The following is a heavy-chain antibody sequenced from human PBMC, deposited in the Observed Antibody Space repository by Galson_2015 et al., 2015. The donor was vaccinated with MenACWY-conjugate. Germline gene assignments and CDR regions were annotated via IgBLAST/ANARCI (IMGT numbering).Heavy chain of an antibody. V-gene: IGHV3-15*07. CDR2: IKSKTDGGTT. J-gene: IGHJ4*02. D-gene: IGHD6-13*01. CDR1: GFALSYAW. CDR3: TTGYSSSWYY. Sequence: SLRLSCAASGFALSYAWMNWVRQASGKGLEWVGHIKSKTDGGTTDYAAPVKGRFTISRDTSKNTLYLQISSLKTEDTAVYFCTTGYSSSWYYWGQGTLVTVSS.